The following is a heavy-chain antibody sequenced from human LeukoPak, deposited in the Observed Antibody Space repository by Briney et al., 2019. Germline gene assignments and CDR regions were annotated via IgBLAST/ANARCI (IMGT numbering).Heavy chain of an antibody. CDR1: GFTFSTYS. V-gene: IGHV3-21*04. CDR2: ISSSSSYI. J-gene: IGHJ4*02. Sequence: GGSLRLSCAASGFTFSTYSMNWVRQAPGKGLEWVSSISSSSSYIYYADSVKGRFTISRDNSKNTLYLQMNSLRAEDTAVYYCAKDRRAGSYDYWGQGTLVTVSS. D-gene: IGHD3-10*01. CDR3: AKDRRAGSYDY.